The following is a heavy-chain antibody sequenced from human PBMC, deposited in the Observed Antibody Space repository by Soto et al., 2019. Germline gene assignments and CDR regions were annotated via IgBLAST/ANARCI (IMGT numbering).Heavy chain of an antibody. CDR1: GGTFSSYA. CDR2: IIPIFGTA. J-gene: IGHJ6*02. V-gene: IGHV1-69*13. Sequence: SVKVSCKASGGTFSSYAISWVRQAPGQGLEWMGGIIPIFGTANYAQKFQGRVTITADESTSTAYMELSSLRSEDTAVYYCARDGFGGSDIAAAGIRDYYYGMDVWGQGTTVTVSS. D-gene: IGHD6-13*01. CDR3: ARDGFGGSDIAAAGIRDYYYGMDV.